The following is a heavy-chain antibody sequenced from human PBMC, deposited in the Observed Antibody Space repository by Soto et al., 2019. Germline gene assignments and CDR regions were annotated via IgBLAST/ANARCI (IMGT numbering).Heavy chain of an antibody. D-gene: IGHD2-21*02. CDR3: ARDLGYCGGDCYLDY. J-gene: IGHJ4*02. V-gene: IGHV3-48*01. Sequence: EVQLVESGGGLLQPGGPLSLSCAASGFTFSSYSMNWVRQAPGKGREWVSYISSSSSTIYYADSVKGRFTISRDNAKNSLYLQMNGLRAEDTAVYYCARDLGYCGGDCYLDYWGQGTLVTVSS. CDR2: ISSSSSTI. CDR1: GFTFSSYS.